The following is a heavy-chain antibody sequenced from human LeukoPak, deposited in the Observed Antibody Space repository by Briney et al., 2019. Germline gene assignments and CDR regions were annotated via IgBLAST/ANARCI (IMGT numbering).Heavy chain of an antibody. J-gene: IGHJ4*02. CDR1: GFTFSGYE. CDR2: ISSSGGTI. Sequence: GGSLRLSCAASGFTFSGYEMNWVRQAPGKGLEWISYISSSGGTIYYADSVQGRFTISRDNAKNSLYLQMNSLRVEDTAVYYCARGADSSGYFLDGIYWGQGTLVTVSS. V-gene: IGHV3-48*03. CDR3: ARGADSSGYFLDGIY. D-gene: IGHD6-19*01.